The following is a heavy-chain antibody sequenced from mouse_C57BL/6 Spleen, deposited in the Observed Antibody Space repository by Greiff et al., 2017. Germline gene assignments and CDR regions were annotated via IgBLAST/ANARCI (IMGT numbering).Heavy chain of an antibody. CDR3: ARYDYAGRDYAMDY. CDR1: GYSFTGYY. Sequence: VQLQQSGPELVKPGASVKISCKASGYSFTGYYMNWVKQSPEKSLEWIGEINPSTGGTTYNQKFKAKATLTVDKSSSTAYMQLKSLTSEDSAVYYCARYDYAGRDYAMDYGGQGTSVTVS. D-gene: IGHD2-4*01. J-gene: IGHJ4*01. V-gene: IGHV1-42*01. CDR2: INPSTGGT.